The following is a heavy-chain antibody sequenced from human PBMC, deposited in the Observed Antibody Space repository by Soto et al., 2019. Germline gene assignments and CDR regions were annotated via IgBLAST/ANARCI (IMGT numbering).Heavy chain of an antibody. CDR2: IWYDGSNK. D-gene: IGHD6-19*01. CDR3: ARGPWVASGWYHYGMDV. J-gene: IGHJ6*02. V-gene: IGHV3-33*01. CDR1: GFTFSSYG. Sequence: AGGSLRLSCAASGFTFSSYGMHWVRQAPGKGLEWVAVIWYDGSNKYYADSVKGRFTISRDNSKNTLYLQMNSLRAEDTAVYYCARGPWVASGWYHYGMDVWGQGTTVTVSS.